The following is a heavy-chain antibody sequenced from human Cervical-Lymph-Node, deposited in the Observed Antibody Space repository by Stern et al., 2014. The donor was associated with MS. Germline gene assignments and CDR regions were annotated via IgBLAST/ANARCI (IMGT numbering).Heavy chain of an antibody. J-gene: IGHJ4*02. V-gene: IGHV4-4*02. CDR2: ILHNGNT. D-gene: IGHD3-9*01. CDR1: GGSISTGHC. Sequence: QVQLQESGPGLVKPSGTLSLTCAVSGGSISTGHCWTWVRQPPGKGLEWIGEILHNGNTSYNPSLKGRATVSLDRSKNQISLDLTSVTAADTAVYYCAATRIDFNYFIDWGQGTLVTVSS. CDR3: AATRIDFNYFID.